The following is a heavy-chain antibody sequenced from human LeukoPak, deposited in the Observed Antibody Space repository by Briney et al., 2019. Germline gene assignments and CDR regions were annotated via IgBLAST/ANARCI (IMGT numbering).Heavy chain of an antibody. D-gene: IGHD5-12*01. CDR1: GYTFTSFD. CDR3: ARGRSTGYPYYFEY. J-gene: IGHJ4*02. V-gene: IGHV1-8*01. Sequence: ASVRVSCKASGYTFTSFDINWVRQATGQGLEWMGWMNPNSGSTGYAQKFQGRVTITRNTSISTAYMELSGLRSEDTAVYYCARGRSTGYPYYFEYWGQGTLVTVSS. CDR2: MNPNSGST.